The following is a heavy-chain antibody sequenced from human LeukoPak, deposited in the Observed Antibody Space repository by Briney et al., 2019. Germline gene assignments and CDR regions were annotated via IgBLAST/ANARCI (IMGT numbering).Heavy chain of an antibody. Sequence: SETLSLTCTVPGGSISSYYWSWMRQPAGKGLEWIGRIHTSGTTKYNPSLKSRVTMSVDTSKNQFSLRLSSVTAADTAVYYCARTNLPDTQGAFDIWGQGTMVTVSS. CDR2: IHTSGTT. J-gene: IGHJ3*02. CDR1: GGSISSYY. D-gene: IGHD2-2*01. V-gene: IGHV4-4*07. CDR3: ARTNLPDTQGAFDI.